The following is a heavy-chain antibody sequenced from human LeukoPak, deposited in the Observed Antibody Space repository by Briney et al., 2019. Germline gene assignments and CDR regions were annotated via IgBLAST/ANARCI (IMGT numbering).Heavy chain of an antibody. CDR3: ARDLGFFDY. V-gene: IGHV3-30-3*01. CDR1: GFTFSSYA. CDR2: ISYDGSNK. Sequence: GGSLRLSCAASGFTFSSYAMHWVRQAPGKGLEWVAVISYDGSNKYYADSVKGRFTISRDNSKNSLYLQMNSLRAEDTAVYYCARDLGFFDYWGQGTLVTVSS. J-gene: IGHJ4*02.